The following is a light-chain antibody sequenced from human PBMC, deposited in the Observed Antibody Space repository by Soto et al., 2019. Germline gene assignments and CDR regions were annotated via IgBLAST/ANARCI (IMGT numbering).Light chain of an antibody. Sequence: DIVMTQSPLSLPVTPGEPASMSCRSSQSLLNSKGYNFLDWYLQKPGQSPQLLIYLGSNRASGVPDRFSGSGSGTDFTLRISRVEAEDVGVYYSMQALQTPRTFGGGTKVEIK. CDR1: QSLLNSKGYNF. CDR2: LGS. CDR3: MQALQTPRT. V-gene: IGKV2-28*01. J-gene: IGKJ4*01.